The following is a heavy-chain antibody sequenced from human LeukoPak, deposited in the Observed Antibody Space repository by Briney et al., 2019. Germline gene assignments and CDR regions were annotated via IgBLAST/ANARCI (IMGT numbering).Heavy chain of an antibody. CDR3: ATSNDAKIAPFDH. V-gene: IGHV4-4*09. CDR1: GVSMSAYQ. CDR2: INTKGET. J-gene: IGHJ4*02. D-gene: IGHD2-21*01. Sequence: SETLSLTCTVSGVSMSAYQWSWVRQSPEKGLEWIGGINTKGETSYTPSLKSRVTTSVDTSKSQFSLRLTSVTAADTAVYYCATSNDAKIAPFDHWGQGATVTVSS.